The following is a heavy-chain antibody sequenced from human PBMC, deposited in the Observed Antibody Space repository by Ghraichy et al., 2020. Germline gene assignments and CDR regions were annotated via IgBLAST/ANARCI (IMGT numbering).Heavy chain of an antibody. V-gene: IGHV4-59*01. CDR1: GGSISSYY. J-gene: IGHJ4*02. D-gene: IGHD3-3*02. Sequence: SETLSLTCTVSGGSISSYYWSWIRQPPGKGLEWIGYIYYSGSTNYNPSLKSRVTISVDTSKNQFSLKLSSVTAADTAVYYCARVRGGVGHFWSGYYTFDYWGQGTLVTVSS. CDR3: ARVRGGVGHFWSGYYTFDY. CDR2: IYYSGST.